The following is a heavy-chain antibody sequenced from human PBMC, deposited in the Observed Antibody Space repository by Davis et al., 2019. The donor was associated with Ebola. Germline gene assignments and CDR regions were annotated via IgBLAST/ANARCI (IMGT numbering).Heavy chain of an antibody. D-gene: IGHD3-22*01. CDR3: ARVYWYDSSAYSYLDS. CDR2: IYDSGST. CDR1: GGSISSYY. J-gene: IGHJ4*02. Sequence: PSETLSLTCTVSGGSISSYYWSWIRQPPGKGLEWIGYIYDSGSTNYNPSLKSRVTISVDTSKNQFSLNLSSVTAADTTVYYCARVYWYDSSAYSYLDSWGQGTLVTVSS. V-gene: IGHV4-59*01.